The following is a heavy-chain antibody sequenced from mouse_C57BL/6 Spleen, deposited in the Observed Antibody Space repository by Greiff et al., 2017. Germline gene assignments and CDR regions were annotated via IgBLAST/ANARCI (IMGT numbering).Heavy chain of an antibody. CDR1: GYAFSSSW. CDR3: ARTTTVVAHYFDY. J-gene: IGHJ2*01. V-gene: IGHV1-82*01. Sequence: VQLQESGPELVKPGASVKISCKASGYAFSSSWMNWVKQRPGKGLEWIGRIYPGDGDTNYNGKFKGKATLTADKSSSTAYMQLSSLTSEDSAVYFCARTTTVVAHYFDYWGQGTTLTVSS. D-gene: IGHD1-1*01. CDR2: IYPGDGDT.